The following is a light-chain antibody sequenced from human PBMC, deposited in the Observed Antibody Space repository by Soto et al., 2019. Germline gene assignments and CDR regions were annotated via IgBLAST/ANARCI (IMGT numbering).Light chain of an antibody. Sequence: EIVLTQSPGTLSLSPGERATLSCRASQSVSRSYLAWYQQKPGQAPRLLIYGASSRATGIPDRFSGSGSGTDFTLTISRLEPEDFAVYYCQQYGGSPYTFGQGTNVEIK. V-gene: IGKV3-20*01. CDR1: QSVSRSY. J-gene: IGKJ2*01. CDR2: GAS. CDR3: QQYGGSPYT.